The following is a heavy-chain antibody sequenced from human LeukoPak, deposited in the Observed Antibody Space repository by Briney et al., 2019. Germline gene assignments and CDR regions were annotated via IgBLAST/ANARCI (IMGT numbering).Heavy chain of an antibody. CDR2: IYTSGST. J-gene: IGHJ6*03. CDR1: GGSISSYY. CDR3: ARDRWELHYYYYMDV. V-gene: IGHV4-4*07. Sequence: SETLSLTCTVSGGSISSYYWSWIRQPAGKGLEWIGRIYTSGSTNYNPSLKSRVTMSVDTSKNQFSLKLSSVTAADTAVYYCARDRWELHYYYYMDVWGKGTTVTVSS. D-gene: IGHD1-26*01.